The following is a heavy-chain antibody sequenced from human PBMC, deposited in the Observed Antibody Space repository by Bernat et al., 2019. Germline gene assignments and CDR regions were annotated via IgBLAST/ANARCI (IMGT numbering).Heavy chain of an antibody. CDR3: TGSVVVTAERYSGAFDI. D-gene: IGHD2-21*02. V-gene: IGHV3-73*02. J-gene: IGHJ3*02. Sequence: EVQLVESGGGLVQPGGSLKLSCAASGFTFSGSAMHWVRQASGKGLEWVGRIRSKANSYATAYAASVKGRFTIYRDDSKNTAYLQMNSLKTEDTAVYYCTGSVVVTAERYSGAFDIWGQGTMVTVSS. CDR2: IRSKANSYAT. CDR1: GFTFSGSA.